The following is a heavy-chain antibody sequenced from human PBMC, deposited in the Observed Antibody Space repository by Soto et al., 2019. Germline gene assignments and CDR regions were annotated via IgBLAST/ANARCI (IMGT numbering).Heavy chain of an antibody. Sequence: QVQLVESGGGVVQPGRSLRLSCAASGFTFSSYAMHWVRQAPGKGLEWVAVISYDGSNKYYADSVKDRFTISRDNSKNTLYLQMNSLRAEDTAVYYCASGYNWNDVVDYWGQGTLVTVSS. V-gene: IGHV3-30-3*01. CDR1: GFTFSSYA. CDR2: ISYDGSNK. D-gene: IGHD1-1*01. CDR3: ASGYNWNDVVDY. J-gene: IGHJ4*02.